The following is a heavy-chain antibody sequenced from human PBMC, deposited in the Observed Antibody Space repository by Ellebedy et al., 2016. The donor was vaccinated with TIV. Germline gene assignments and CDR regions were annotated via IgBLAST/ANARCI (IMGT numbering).Heavy chain of an antibody. CDR2: ISGSGGST. CDR1: GFTFSSYA. D-gene: IGHD5-18*01. Sequence: GESLKISXAASGFTFSSYAMSWVRQAPGKGLEWVSAISGSGGSTYYADSVKGRFTISRDNSKNTLYLQMNSLRAEDTAVYYCAKDWLRAVRIQLWSHSDYWGQGTLVTVSS. J-gene: IGHJ4*02. V-gene: IGHV3-23*01. CDR3: AKDWLRAVRIQLWSHSDY.